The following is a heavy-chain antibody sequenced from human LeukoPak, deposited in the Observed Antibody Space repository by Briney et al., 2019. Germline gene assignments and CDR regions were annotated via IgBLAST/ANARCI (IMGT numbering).Heavy chain of an antibody. V-gene: IGHV3-66*01. J-gene: IGHJ3*02. D-gene: IGHD1-1*01. CDR2: IYSGGTT. Sequence: GGSLRLSCAASGFAVSSNYMSWVRQAPGKGLEWVSVIYSGGTTYYADSVKGRFTISRDNSKSTVYLQMNSLRAEDTAVYYCARNPLTTDDAFDIWGQGTMVTVSS. CDR1: GFAVSSNY. CDR3: ARNPLTTDDAFDI.